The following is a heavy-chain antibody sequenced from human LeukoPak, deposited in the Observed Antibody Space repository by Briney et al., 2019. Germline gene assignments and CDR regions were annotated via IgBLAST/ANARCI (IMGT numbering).Heavy chain of an antibody. J-gene: IGHJ4*02. V-gene: IGHV3-30*04. CDR3: AKGGLGQWLVFLHDY. CDR2: ISYDGSNK. Sequence: GRSLRLSCAVSGFTFSSYAMHWVRQAPGKGLEWVAVISYDGSNKYYADSVKGRFTISRDKSKNTLYLQMNSLRAEDTAVYYCAKGGLGQWLVFLHDYWGQGTLVTVSS. CDR1: GFTFSSYA. D-gene: IGHD6-19*01.